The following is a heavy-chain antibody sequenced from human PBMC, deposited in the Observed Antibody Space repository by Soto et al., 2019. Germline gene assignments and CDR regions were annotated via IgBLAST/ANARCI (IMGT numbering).Heavy chain of an antibody. D-gene: IGHD5-12*01. CDR1: GFSFSGSD. J-gene: IGHJ4*02. CDR3: TRQGPTDGYNWGFDS. CDR2: VRSKANTYAT. V-gene: IGHV3-73*01. Sequence: VSLRLSCAASGFSFSGSDMHWGRQASGKGLEWVGRVRSKANTYATSYAASVKGRFTISRDDSKNTVYLQMNSLKTEDSAVYYCTRQGPTDGYNWGFDSWGQGTRVTVSS.